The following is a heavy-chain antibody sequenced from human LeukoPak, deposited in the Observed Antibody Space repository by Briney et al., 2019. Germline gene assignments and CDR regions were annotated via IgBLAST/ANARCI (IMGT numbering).Heavy chain of an antibody. V-gene: IGHV4-34*01. CDR3: ARHGVGSGSYQYYYYYYMDV. Sequence: GSLRLSCAASGFTFSSYAMSWVRQAPGKGLEWIGEINHSGSTNYSPSLKSRVTISVDTSKNQFPLKLSSVTAADTAVYYCARHGVGSGSYQYYYYYYMDVWGKGTTVTISS. CDR1: GFTFSSYA. D-gene: IGHD3-10*01. J-gene: IGHJ6*03. CDR2: INHSGST.